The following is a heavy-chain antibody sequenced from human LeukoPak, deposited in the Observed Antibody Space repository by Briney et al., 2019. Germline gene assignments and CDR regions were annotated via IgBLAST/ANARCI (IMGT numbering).Heavy chain of an antibody. CDR1: GFTFSSYA. D-gene: IGHD2-2*01. CDR2: ISGSGGST. J-gene: IGHJ6*03. Sequence: GGSLRLSCAASGFTFSSYAMSWVRQAPGKGLEWVSAISGSGGSTYYADSVKGRFTISRDNSKNTLYLQMNSLRAEDTAVYYCAKAHIVVAPAANTQNYYYYYYMDVWGKGTTVTVSS. V-gene: IGHV3-23*01. CDR3: AKAHIVVAPAANTQNYYYYYYMDV.